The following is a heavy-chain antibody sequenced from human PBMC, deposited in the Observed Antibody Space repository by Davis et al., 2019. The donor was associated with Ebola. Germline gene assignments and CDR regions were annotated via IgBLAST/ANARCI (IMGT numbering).Heavy chain of an antibody. CDR1: GFTFSSYS. CDR2: ISSSSSYI. CDR3: ASEEDYGVLYYGMDG. J-gene: IGHJ6*02. V-gene: IGHV3-21*01. D-gene: IGHD4-17*01. Sequence: PGGSLRLSCAASGFTFSSYSMNWVRQAPGKGLEWVSSISSSSSYIYYADPVKGRFTISRNNAKNSLYLQMNSLRAEDTAVYYCASEEDYGVLYYGMDGWGQGTTVTVSS.